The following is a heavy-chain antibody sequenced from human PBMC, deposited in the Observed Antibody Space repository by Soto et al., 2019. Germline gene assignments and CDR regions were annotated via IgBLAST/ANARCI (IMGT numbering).Heavy chain of an antibody. J-gene: IGHJ6*02. CDR1: RGTIDSYS. Sequence: SAKVPSKDCRGTIDSYSIWWLGQDPKQGREWMGVIIPIVGTANCAQKFQGRVTITADESTSTAYMELSSLRSEDTAVYYCARGAHCGGDCYSPDYYYYYGMDVWGQGTTVTVSS. CDR2: IIPIVGTA. CDR3: ARGAHCGGDCYSPDYYYYYGMDV. D-gene: IGHD2-21*02. V-gene: IGHV1-69*13.